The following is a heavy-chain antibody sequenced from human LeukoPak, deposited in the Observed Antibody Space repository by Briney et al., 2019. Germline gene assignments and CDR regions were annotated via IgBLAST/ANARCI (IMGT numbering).Heavy chain of an antibody. V-gene: IGHV4-34*01. J-gene: IGHJ6*02. CDR2: INHSGST. Sequence: PSETLSLTCAVYGGSFSGYYWSWIRQPPGKGREWIGEINHSGSTNYNPSLKSRVPISVDTSKNQFSLKLSSVTAADTAVYYCARGRYGMDVWGQGTTVTVSS. CDR1: GGSFSGYY. CDR3: ARGRYGMDV.